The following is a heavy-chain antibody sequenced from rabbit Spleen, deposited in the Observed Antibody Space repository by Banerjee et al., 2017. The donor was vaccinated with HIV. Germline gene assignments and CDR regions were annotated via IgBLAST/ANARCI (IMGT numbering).Heavy chain of an antibody. CDR3: ARAGYAGYGYATYFNL. V-gene: IGHV1S45*01. CDR2: IYAGSSGST. D-gene: IGHD6-1*01. CDR1: GFSFSSSYW. J-gene: IGHJ4*01. Sequence: QEQLEESGGDLVKPEGSLTLTCTASGFSFSSSYWICWVRQAPGKGLEWIACIYAGSSGSTYYASWAKGRFTISKTSSTTVTLQMTSLTAADTATYFCARAGYAGYGYATYFNLWGPGTLVTVS.